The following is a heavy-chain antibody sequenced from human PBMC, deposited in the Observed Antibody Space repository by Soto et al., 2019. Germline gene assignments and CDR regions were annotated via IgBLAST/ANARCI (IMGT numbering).Heavy chain of an antibody. CDR3: ARGHSGSYRTGEGYYYGMDV. J-gene: IGHJ6*02. D-gene: IGHD1-26*01. CDR2: ISAYNGNT. V-gene: IGHV1-18*01. CDR1: GYTFTSYG. Sequence: ASVKVSCKASGYTFTSYGISWVRQAPGQGLEWMGWISAYNGNTNYAQKLQGRVTMTTDTSTSTAYLELRSLRSDDTAVYYCARGHSGSYRTGEGYYYGMDVWGQGTTVTVSS.